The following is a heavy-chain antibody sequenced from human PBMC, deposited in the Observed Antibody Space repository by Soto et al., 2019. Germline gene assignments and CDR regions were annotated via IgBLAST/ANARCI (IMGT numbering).Heavy chain of an antibody. J-gene: IGHJ5*01. Sequence: QVRLVQSGAEVKKPGASVKVSCKASGYTFTGYSVHWVRQAPGQGLEWLGWINPHNGGTNYAQNLEGRVALTSDAAMGVAYMELSGLTSDDTAVYFCARAIAPYYDVLTGNWLDSWGQGTLVTVSS. CDR3: ARAIAPYYDVLTGNWLDS. V-gene: IGHV1-2*02. D-gene: IGHD3-9*01. CDR2: INPHNGGT. CDR1: GYTFTGYS.